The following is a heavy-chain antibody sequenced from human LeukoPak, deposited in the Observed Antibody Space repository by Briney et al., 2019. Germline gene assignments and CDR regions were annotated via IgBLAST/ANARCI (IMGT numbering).Heavy chain of an antibody. CDR3: ARVGASLPDAFDV. V-gene: IGHV3-64*01. J-gene: IGHJ3*01. Sequence: GGSLRLSCAASGITFSNYAMHWVRQAPGKGLQHVSAISSNGGSTYYANSVKGRFTISRDNSKNTLYLQMGSLRAEDMAVYYCARVGASLPDAFDVWGQGTMLTVSS. CDR1: GITFSNYA. CDR2: ISSNGGST. D-gene: IGHD4/OR15-4a*01.